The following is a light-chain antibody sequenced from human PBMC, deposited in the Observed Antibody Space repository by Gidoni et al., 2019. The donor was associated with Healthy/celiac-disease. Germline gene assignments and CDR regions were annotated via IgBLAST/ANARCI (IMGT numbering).Light chain of an antibody. CDR1: LSVSSSY. J-gene: IGKJ4*01. Sequence: DIVFTLSPGTLSLSPGERATLACRASLSVSSSYLAWYQQKPGQAPRLLIYGASSRATGIPDRFSGSGSGTDFTLTISRLEPEDFAVYYCQQYGSSRVTFGGGTKVEIK. V-gene: IGKV3-20*01. CDR3: QQYGSSRVT. CDR2: GAS.